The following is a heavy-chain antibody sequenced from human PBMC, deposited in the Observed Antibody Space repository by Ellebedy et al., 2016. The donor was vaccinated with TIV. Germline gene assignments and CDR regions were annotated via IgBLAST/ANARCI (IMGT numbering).Heavy chain of an antibody. CDR1: GYNFTGYY. CDR2: ISPDSGAT. CDR3: ARVRGVIVFDY. V-gene: IGHV1-2*02. D-gene: IGHD3-10*01. J-gene: IGHJ4*02. Sequence: ASVKVSCKASGYNFTGYYLHWVRQAPGQGLEWMGWISPDSGATNYAQKFQGRVTMTRDTSISTAYMELSRLRSDDTAVYYCARVRGVIVFDYWGQGTVVTVSS.